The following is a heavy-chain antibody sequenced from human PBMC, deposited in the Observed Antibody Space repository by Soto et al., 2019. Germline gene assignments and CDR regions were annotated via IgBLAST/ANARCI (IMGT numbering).Heavy chain of an antibody. D-gene: IGHD3-22*01. V-gene: IGHV3-74*01. Sequence: EVQLVESGGGLVQPGGSLRLSCAVSGFSFSNYWMDWVRQAPGKGLVWVSRINSDGSTTRYAESVKGRFSISRDNAKNTLYLQMKSLRAEDTAVYYCARAVEVYYDSSGFDWYFDLWGRGTLVTVSS. CDR3: ARAVEVYYDSSGFDWYFDL. J-gene: IGHJ2*01. CDR1: GFSFSNYW. CDR2: INSDGSTT.